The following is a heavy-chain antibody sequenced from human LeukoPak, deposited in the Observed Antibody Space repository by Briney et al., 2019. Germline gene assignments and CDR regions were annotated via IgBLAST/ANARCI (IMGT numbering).Heavy chain of an antibody. Sequence: SETLSLTCTVSGGSISSYYWSWIRQPAGKGLEWIGRIYTSGSTNYNPSLKSRVTMSVDTSKNQFSLKLSSVTAADTAVYYCAKDAHSSSSPIRGHYFDYWGQGTLVTVSS. V-gene: IGHV4-4*07. CDR3: AKDAHSSSSPIRGHYFDY. D-gene: IGHD6-6*01. CDR2: IYTSGST. J-gene: IGHJ4*02. CDR1: GGSISSYY.